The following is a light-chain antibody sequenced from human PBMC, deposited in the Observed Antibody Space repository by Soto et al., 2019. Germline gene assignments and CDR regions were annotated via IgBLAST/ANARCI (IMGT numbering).Light chain of an antibody. Sequence: IQLTQSPSSLSASVGDRVTITCRASQDISGYVAWYQQRPGRAPQLLIYAASALQTGVPSRFSGSGSVTDFTLTITSLQPEDFGTYYCRHPKWAFGQGTTVEI. CDR1: QDISGY. V-gene: IGKV1-9*01. CDR2: AAS. CDR3: RHPKWA. J-gene: IGKJ1*01.